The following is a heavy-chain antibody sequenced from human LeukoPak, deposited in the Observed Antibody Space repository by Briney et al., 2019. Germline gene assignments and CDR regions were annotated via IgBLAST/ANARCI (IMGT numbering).Heavy chain of an antibody. Sequence: GGSLRLSCGASGFTFSSYAMNWVRQAPGRGRGWVSGLIRSGGGTYYADSVKGRFNISSDNSKNTLYLKMSSLRAEDTAVYFCAKAGPTTAMVYVDYWGQGTLVTVSS. D-gene: IGHD5-18*01. V-gene: IGHV3-23*01. CDR2: LIRSGGGT. CDR3: AKAGPTTAMVYVDY. CDR1: GFTFSSYA. J-gene: IGHJ4*02.